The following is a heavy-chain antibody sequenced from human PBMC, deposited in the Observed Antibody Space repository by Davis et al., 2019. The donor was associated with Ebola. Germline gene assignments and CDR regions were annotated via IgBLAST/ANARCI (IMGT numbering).Heavy chain of an antibody. V-gene: IGHV3-30*02. CDR1: GFTFSSYW. J-gene: IGHJ4*02. CDR2: IRFDGSNK. CDR3: ARSSSSWYSPPDY. Sequence: GESLKISCAASGFTFSSYWMHWVRQAPGKGLEWVAFIRFDGSNKYYADSVKGRFTISRDNSKNTLYLQMNSLRAEDTAVYYCARSSSSWYSPPDYWGQGSLVTVSS. D-gene: IGHD6-13*01.